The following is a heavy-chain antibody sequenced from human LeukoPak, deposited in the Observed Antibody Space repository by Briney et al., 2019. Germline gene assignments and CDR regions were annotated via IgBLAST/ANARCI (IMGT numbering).Heavy chain of an antibody. D-gene: IGHD1-26*01. CDR3: ARLGFSNSGSYLAPSDY. V-gene: IGHV4-59*08. CDR1: GGSISGYY. J-gene: IGHJ4*02. Sequence: SETLSLTCTVSGGSISGYYWSWIRQPPGRGLEWIGYIYYSGGTNYNPSLKSRVTISVDTSKNQFSLKLSSVTAADTAVYYCARLGFSNSGSYLAPSDYWGQGTLVTVSS. CDR2: IYYSGGT.